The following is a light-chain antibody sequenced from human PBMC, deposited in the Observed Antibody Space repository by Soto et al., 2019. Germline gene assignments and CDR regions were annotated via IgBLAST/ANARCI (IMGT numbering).Light chain of an antibody. J-gene: IGKJ1*01. Sequence: EIVMTQSPATLSVSPGERATLSCRASQSVSSNLAWYQQKPGQAPRLLIYGASTRATAIPARFSGSGSGTEFTLTISSLQSEDFAVYYCQQYNNWPLWTFGHGTKVEIK. CDR3: QQYNNWPLWT. CDR2: GAS. V-gene: IGKV3-15*01. CDR1: QSVSSN.